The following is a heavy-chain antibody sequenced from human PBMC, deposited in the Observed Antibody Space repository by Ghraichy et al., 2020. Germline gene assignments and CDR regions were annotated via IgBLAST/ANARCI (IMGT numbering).Heavy chain of an antibody. J-gene: IGHJ4*02. V-gene: IGHV4-4*07. CDR3: ARTTVSSRAYYFDS. CDR2: IYSSGST. D-gene: IGHD4-17*01. Sequence: SQTLSLTCTVSGGSISNYYWSWIRQPAVKGLEWIGRIYSSGSTKYNPSLESRVTMSVDASNNQFSPRLNSVTAADTAVYYCARTTVSSRAYYFDSWGQGTLVT. CDR1: GGSISNYY.